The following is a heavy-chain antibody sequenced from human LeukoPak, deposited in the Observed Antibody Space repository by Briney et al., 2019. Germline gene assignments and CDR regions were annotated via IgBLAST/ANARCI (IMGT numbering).Heavy chain of an antibody. D-gene: IGHD4-17*01. J-gene: IGHJ4*02. Sequence: PGGSLRLSCAASGFSFSGYVMSWVRQAPGKGLEWVSVISRSGDYTNYADSVKGRFTISRDNSKNTLSLQMSSLRAEDTAIYYCAKDRDDSGDYAFDYWGQGILVSVPS. V-gene: IGHV3-23*01. CDR3: AKDRDDSGDYAFDY. CDR2: ISRSGDYT. CDR1: GFSFSGYV.